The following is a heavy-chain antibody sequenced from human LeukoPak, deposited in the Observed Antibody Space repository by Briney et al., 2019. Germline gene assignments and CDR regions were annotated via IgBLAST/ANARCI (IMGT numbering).Heavy chain of an antibody. D-gene: IGHD2-15*01. Sequence: GGSLRLSCAASGFTFSSYSMNWVRQAPGKGLEWVSPISSSSSYIYYADSVKGRFTISRDNAKNSLYLQMNSLRAEDTAMYYCARDTPSYCSGGSCYGWGQGTLVTVSS. CDR2: ISSSSSYI. CDR1: GFTFSSYS. J-gene: IGHJ4*02. V-gene: IGHV3-21*01. CDR3: ARDTPSYCSGGSCYG.